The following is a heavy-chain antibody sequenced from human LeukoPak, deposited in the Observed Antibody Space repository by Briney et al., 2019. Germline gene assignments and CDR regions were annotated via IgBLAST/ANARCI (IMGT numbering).Heavy chain of an antibody. J-gene: IGHJ4*02. CDR1: GFTFSNYA. D-gene: IGHD3-22*01. CDR2: VTASARRT. V-gene: IGHV3-23*01. Sequence: GGSLRLSCEASGFTFSNYAMSWVRQAPGKGLEWVSTVTASARRTYYADSVQGRFTISRDNSNNTLFLQVNSLRADDTAVYHCAKWGFSDRSGADFHSWGQGTLVTVSS. CDR3: AKWGFSDRSGADFHS.